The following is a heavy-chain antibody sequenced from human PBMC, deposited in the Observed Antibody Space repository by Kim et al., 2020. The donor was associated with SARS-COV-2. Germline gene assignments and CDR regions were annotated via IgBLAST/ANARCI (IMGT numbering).Heavy chain of an antibody. D-gene: IGHD4-17*01. J-gene: IGHJ4*01. CDR3: AKRRDEFGDFYLFD. CDR1: GGSITSGIW. CDR2: IYADGAT. V-gene: IGHV4-4*02. Sequence: SETLSLTCSISGGSITSGIWWTWIRQSPGKGLEWIGEIYADGATNYNPSLNSRVTISVDKSKNQFSLKLSSLTAADTAVYYCAKRRDEFGDFYLFD.